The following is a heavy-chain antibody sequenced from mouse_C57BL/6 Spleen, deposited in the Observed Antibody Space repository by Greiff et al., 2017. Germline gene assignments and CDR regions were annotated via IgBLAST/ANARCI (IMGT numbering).Heavy chain of an antibody. CDR2: IWTGGGT. J-gene: IGHJ1*03. V-gene: IGHV2-9-1*01. CDR1: GFSLTSYA. CDR3: ARNDYGSSSYWYFDV. Sequence: VKLQESGPGLVAPSQSLSITCTVSGFSLTSYAISWVRQPPGKGLEWLGVIWTGGGTNYNSALKSRKSISKDNSKSQVFLKMNSLQTDDTARYYCARNDYGSSSYWYFDVWGTGTTVTVSS. D-gene: IGHD1-1*01.